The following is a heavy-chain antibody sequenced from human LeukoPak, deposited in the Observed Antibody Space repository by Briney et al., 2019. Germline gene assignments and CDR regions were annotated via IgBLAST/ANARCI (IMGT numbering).Heavy chain of an antibody. CDR1: GGSMSSYY. D-gene: IGHD3-22*01. V-gene: IGHV4-59*01. J-gene: IGHJ4*01. Sequence: SETLSLTCTVSGGSMSSYYWSWIRQPPGKGLEWVGYIYYSGTTSYNPSLKSRVTISVDTSKNQFSLKLSSVTAADTAVYFCATTWYYDSRGYLFDDWGHGTLVTVSS. CDR2: IYYSGTT. CDR3: ATTWYYDSRGYLFDD.